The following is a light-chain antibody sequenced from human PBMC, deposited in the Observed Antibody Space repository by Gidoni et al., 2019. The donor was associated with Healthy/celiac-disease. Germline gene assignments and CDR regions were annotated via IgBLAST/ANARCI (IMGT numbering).Light chain of an antibody. CDR1: SSDVGGYNY. CDR2: DVT. CDR3: SSYTSSSSVL. J-gene: IGLJ2*01. V-gene: IGLV2-14*03. Sequence: QSALTQPASVSGSPGQSITISCTGTSSDVGGYNYVSWYQHHPGKAPKLIIYDVTIRPSGVSNRFSGSKSGNTASLTISGLQAEDEADYYCSSYTSSSSVLFGGGTKLTVL.